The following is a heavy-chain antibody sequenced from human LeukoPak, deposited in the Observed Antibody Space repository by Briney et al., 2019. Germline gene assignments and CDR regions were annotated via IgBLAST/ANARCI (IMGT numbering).Heavy chain of an antibody. V-gene: IGHV1-58*01. J-gene: IGHJ5*02. CDR3: ARYPRWFDP. D-gene: IGHD1-1*01. CDR1: GFTFTSSA. CDR2: IVVGSGNT. Sequence: GTSVKVSRKASGFTFTSSAVQWVRQARGQRLEWIGWIVVGSGNTNYAQKFQERVTITRDTSISTAYMELSRLRSDDTAVYYCARYPRWFDPWGQGTLVTVSS.